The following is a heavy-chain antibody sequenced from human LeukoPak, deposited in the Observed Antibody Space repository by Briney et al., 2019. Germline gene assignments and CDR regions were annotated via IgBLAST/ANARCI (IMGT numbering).Heavy chain of an antibody. V-gene: IGHV3-7*01. CDR3: ARDGRYYYDSSDYSRYYFDY. CDR2: IKQDGSEK. D-gene: IGHD3-22*01. CDR1: GFTFSSYW. Sequence: PGGSLRLSCAASGFTFSSYWMSWVRQAPGKGLEWVANIKQDGSEKYYVDSVKGRFTISRDNAKNSLYLQMNSLRAEDTAVYYCARDGRYYYDSSDYSRYYFDYWGQGTLVTVSS. J-gene: IGHJ4*02.